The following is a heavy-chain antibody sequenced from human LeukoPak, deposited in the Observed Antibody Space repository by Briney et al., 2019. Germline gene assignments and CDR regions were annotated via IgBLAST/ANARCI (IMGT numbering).Heavy chain of an antibody. V-gene: IGHV3-7*01. CDR1: GFTFSSYW. J-gene: IGHJ4*02. D-gene: IGHD3-22*01. Sequence: PGGSLRLSCAASGFTFSSYWMSWVRQAPGKGLEWVANIKQDGTETYSVDSVKGRFTISRDNAKNSLYLQMNSLRAEDTAVYYCARGPAASGYYDSRGRYGYFDYWGQGTLVTVSS. CDR3: ARGPAASGYYDSRGRYGYFDY. CDR2: IKQDGTET.